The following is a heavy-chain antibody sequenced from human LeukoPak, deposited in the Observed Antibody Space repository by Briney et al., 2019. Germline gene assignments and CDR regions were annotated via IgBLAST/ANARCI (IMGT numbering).Heavy chain of an antibody. CDR3: ARENRPKDSWNDVSFNWFDP. CDR1: GYTFTSYG. V-gene: IGHV1-18*01. CDR2: ISAYNGNT. Sequence: ASVKVSCKASGYTFTSYGISWVRQAPGQGLEWMGWISAYNGNTNYAQKLQGRVTMTTDTPTSTAYMKLRSLRSDDTAVYYCARENRPKDSWNDVSFNWFDPWGQGTLVTVSS. D-gene: IGHD1-1*01. J-gene: IGHJ5*02.